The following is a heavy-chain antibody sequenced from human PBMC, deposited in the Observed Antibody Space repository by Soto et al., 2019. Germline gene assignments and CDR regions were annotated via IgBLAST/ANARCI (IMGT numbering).Heavy chain of an antibody. CDR1: GFTVSSNY. Sequence: EVQLVESGGGLVQPGGSLRLSCAASGFTVSSNYMSWVRQAPGKGLEWVSVIYSGGSTYYADSVKGRFTISRDNSKNTLYLQMNSLRAEDTAVYYGASWDDCYTYFYYYYGMDFCGQGTTVTVAS. CDR3: ASWDDCYTYFYYYYGMDF. CDR2: IYSGGST. D-gene: IGHD2-21*01. V-gene: IGHV3-66*01. J-gene: IGHJ6*02.